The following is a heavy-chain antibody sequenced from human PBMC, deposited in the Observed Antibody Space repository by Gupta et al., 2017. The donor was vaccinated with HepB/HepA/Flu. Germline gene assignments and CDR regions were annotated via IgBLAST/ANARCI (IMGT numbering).Heavy chain of an antibody. V-gene: IGHV3-33*01. J-gene: IGHJ6*03. D-gene: IGHD3-3*01. Sequence: QVQLVESGGGVVQPGRSLRLSCAASGFPFSRYGMHWVRQAPGKGLEWVAVIWYDGSNKYYADSVKGRFTISRDNSKNTLYLQMNSLRAEDTAVYYCARGGRDYDFWSGYYYYMDVWGKGTTVTVSS. CDR1: GFPFSRYG. CDR2: IWYDGSNK. CDR3: ARGGRDYDFWSGYYYYMDV.